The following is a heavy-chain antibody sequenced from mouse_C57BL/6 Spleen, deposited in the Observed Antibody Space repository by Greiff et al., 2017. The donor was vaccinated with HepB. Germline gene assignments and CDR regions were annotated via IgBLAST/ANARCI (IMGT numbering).Heavy chain of an antibody. CDR3: ASLITTVASGWYFDV. J-gene: IGHJ1*03. CDR2: ISGGGGNT. D-gene: IGHD1-1*01. Sequence: EVKLQESGGGLVKPGGSLKLSCAASGFTFSSYTMSWVRQTPEKRLEWVATISGGGGNTYYPDSVKGRFTISRDNAKNTLYLQMSSLRSEDTALYYCASLITTVASGWYFDVWGTGTTVTVSS. V-gene: IGHV5-9*01. CDR1: GFTFSSYT.